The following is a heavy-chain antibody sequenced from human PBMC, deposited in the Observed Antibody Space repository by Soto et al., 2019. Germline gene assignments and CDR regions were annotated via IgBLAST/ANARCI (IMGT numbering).Heavy chain of an antibody. Sequence: PGGSLRLSCVGSGFIFSNNGMHWVRQTPGKGLEWVAFMSYDGSNKYYADSVKGRFTISRDNSKNTLYLQMNSLRAEDTAVYYCAREGYSSSSWGGAFDIWGQGTMVTVSS. V-gene: IGHV3-33*08. CDR1: GFIFSNNG. CDR2: MSYDGSNK. CDR3: AREGYSSSSWGGAFDI. J-gene: IGHJ3*02. D-gene: IGHD6-6*01.